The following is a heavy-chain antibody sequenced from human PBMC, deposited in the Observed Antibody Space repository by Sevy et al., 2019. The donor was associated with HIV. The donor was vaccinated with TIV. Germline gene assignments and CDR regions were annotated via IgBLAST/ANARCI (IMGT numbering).Heavy chain of an antibody. D-gene: IGHD1-26*01. J-gene: IGHJ4*02. Sequence: GGSLRLSCAASGFTFSSYSMNWVRQAPGKGLEWVSSISSSSSYIYYADSVKGRFTISRDNAKNSLYLQMNSLRAEDTAVYYCARDCVVGATSYFDYWGQGTLVTVSS. CDR1: GFTFSSYS. CDR3: ARDCVVGATSYFDY. V-gene: IGHV3-21*04. CDR2: ISSSSSYI.